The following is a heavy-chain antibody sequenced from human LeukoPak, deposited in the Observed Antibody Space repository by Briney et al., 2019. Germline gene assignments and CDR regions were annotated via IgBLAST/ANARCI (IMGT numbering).Heavy chain of an antibody. V-gene: IGHV1-8*01. CDR1: GYTFTSYD. D-gene: IGHD3-22*01. CDR3: ARRSLRYYDGSGYYYYGMDV. CDR2: MNPNSGNT. Sequence: WASVKVSCKASGYTFTSYDINWVRQATGQGLEWMGWMNPNSGNTGYAQKFQGRVTMTRNTSISTAYMELSSLRSEDTAVYYCARRSLRYYDGSGYYYYGMDVWGQGTTVTVSS. J-gene: IGHJ6*02.